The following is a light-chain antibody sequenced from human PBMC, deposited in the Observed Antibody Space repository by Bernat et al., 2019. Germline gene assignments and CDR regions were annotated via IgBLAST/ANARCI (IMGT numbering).Light chain of an antibody. CDR2: EVT. Sequence: QSALTQPASVSGSPGQSITISCTGTSSDVGTYNLVSWYQQYPGKAPKLIIYEVTKGPSGVSNRFSGSKSGNTASLTISGLQADDEADYNCSSYASSTTVLFGGGTKLTVL. CDR1: SSDVGTYNL. V-gene: IGLV2-23*02. J-gene: IGLJ2*01. CDR3: SSYASSTTVL.